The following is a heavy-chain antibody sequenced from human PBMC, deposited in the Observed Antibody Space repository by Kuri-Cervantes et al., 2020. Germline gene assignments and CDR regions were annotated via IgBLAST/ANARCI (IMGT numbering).Heavy chain of an antibody. Sequence: ASVKVSCKASGYTFTYRYLHWVRQAPGQGLEWMGWINPNSGGTNYAQKFQGRVTMTRGTSISTAYMELSRLRSDDTAVYYCARDTEDSLRYFDWLSTYYYYGMDVWGQGTTVTVSS. V-gene: IGHV1-2*02. J-gene: IGHJ6*02. CDR3: ARDTEDSLRYFDWLSTYYYYGMDV. CDR1: GYTFTYRY. D-gene: IGHD3-9*01. CDR2: INPNSGGT.